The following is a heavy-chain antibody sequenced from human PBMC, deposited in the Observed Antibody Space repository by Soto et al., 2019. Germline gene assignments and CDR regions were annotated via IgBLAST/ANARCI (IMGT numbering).Heavy chain of an antibody. CDR2: IYYSGST. CDR1: GGSISSYY. Sequence: QVQLQESGPGLVKPSETLSLTCTVSGGSISSYYWSWIRQPPGKGLEWIGYIYYSGSTNYNPSLKSRVTISVDTSKNQFSLKLSSVTAADTAVYYCASGYTIFWSGASDYWGQGTLVTVSS. V-gene: IGHV4-59*01. D-gene: IGHD3-3*01. CDR3: ASGYTIFWSGASDY. J-gene: IGHJ4*02.